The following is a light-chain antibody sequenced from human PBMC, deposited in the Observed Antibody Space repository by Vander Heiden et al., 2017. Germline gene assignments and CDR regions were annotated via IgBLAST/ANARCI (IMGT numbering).Light chain of an antibody. CDR2: YNS. Sequence: SYVLTQPPSVSVAPGETASTICWGNNIGTKGLHWYQQKPGQAPVVAVYYNSARPSGIPDRFSGSISGNTATLTISRVEAGDEADYYCQVWDSSTDQVIFGGGTKVTVL. CDR1: NIGTKG. V-gene: IGLV3-21*04. CDR3: QVWDSSTDQVI. J-gene: IGLJ2*01.